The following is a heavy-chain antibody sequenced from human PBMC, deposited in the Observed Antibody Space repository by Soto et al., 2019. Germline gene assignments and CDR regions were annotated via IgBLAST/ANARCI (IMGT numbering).Heavy chain of an antibody. CDR2: INWKSNSI. D-gene: IGHD6-13*01. V-gene: IGHV3-9*01. Sequence: PGGSLRLSCTASGFTFDDYAMYWVRQAPEKGLEWVSGINWKSNSIGYADSVKGRFTTSRDNAKNALYLEMNSLGAEDTALYFCAKGLRGYIAGASDYWGQGTLVTVSS. CDR1: GFTFDDYA. J-gene: IGHJ4*02. CDR3: AKGLRGYIAGASDY.